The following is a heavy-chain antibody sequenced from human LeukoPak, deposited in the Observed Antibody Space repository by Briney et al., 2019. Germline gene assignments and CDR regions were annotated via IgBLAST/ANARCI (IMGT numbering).Heavy chain of an antibody. Sequence: PGGSLRLSCAASGFTFSSYGIHWVRQAPGKGLEWVAFIRYDGSNKYYADSVKGRFTISRDNSKNTLYLQMNSLRPEDTAVYYCAKETPVYNWFDPWGQGTLVTVSS. CDR1: GFTFSSYG. V-gene: IGHV3-30*02. D-gene: IGHD4-17*01. CDR3: AKETPVYNWFDP. CDR2: IRYDGSNK. J-gene: IGHJ5*02.